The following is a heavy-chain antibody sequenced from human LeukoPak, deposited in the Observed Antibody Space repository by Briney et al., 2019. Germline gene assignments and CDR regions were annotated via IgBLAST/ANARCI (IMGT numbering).Heavy chain of an antibody. CDR3: ARNVTSGFFND. D-gene: IGHD2-2*01. Sequence: PSETLSLTCTVSGYSIINTFYWGWIRQSPGKGLEWIGSIHHSGSRFESGSTHYNPSLKSRVTVSADTSKNQFSLTLRSVTAADTAVYFCARNVTSGFFNDWGLGILVTVSS. J-gene: IGHJ1*01. CDR2: IHHSGSRFESGST. CDR1: GYSIINTFY. V-gene: IGHV4-38-2*02.